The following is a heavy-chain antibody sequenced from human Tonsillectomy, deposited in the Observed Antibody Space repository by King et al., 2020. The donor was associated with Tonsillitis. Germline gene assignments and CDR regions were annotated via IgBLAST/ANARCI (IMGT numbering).Heavy chain of an antibody. CDR3: AGYVSGSVDY. CDR2: MYSSGTI. Sequence: QLQESGPGVVKPSETLSLTCTVSGGSISSGDHFWAWLRQPPGKGLEWIGYMYSSGTIFYNPPLRSRITRSGGTSENRFSLKLRSVTAADTAVYFCAGYVSGSVDYWGQGALVAVSS. J-gene: IGHJ4*02. D-gene: IGHD1-26*01. CDR1: GGSISSGDHF. V-gene: IGHV4-39*01.